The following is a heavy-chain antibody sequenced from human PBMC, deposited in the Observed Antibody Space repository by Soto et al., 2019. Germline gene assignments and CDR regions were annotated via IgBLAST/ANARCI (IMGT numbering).Heavy chain of an antibody. Sequence: SETLSLTCVVSGASISTSYWSWVRQPAGKRLQWIGRIFADGNTNSSPSLKGRVSMAIDKSQNQISLQLASVTAADTATYYCAQDGLYDSSGAIPPLSNWGQGTLVTVSS. CDR3: AQDGLYDSSGAIPPLSN. J-gene: IGHJ4*02. CDR2: IFADGNT. CDR1: GASISTSY. D-gene: IGHD3-22*01. V-gene: IGHV4-4*07.